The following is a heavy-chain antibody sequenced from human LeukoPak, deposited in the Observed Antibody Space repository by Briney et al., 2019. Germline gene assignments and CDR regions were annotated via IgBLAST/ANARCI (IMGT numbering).Heavy chain of an antibody. CDR3: ARGGPIYCSGDSCYPGDY. J-gene: IGHJ4*02. CDR2: ISYDGSNK. D-gene: IGHD2-15*01. V-gene: IGHV3-30*03. CDR1: GFTFSSYC. Sequence: GGSLRLSCAASGFTFSSYCMNWVRQAPGKGLEWVAVISYDGSNKYYADSVKGRFTISRDNSKNTLYLQMNSLRAEDTAVYYCARGGPIYCSGDSCYPGDYWGQGTLVTVSS.